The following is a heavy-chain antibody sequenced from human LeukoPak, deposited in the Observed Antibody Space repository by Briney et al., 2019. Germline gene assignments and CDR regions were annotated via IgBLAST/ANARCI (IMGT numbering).Heavy chain of an antibody. J-gene: IGHJ4*02. CDR3: ARSSSGWSVDF. Sequence: ASVTVSCKASGYGFTHYGVSWVRQAPGQGLEWMGWINSAEGGTLYAENLQGRVTLTTDTSTSTLYMELRTLRSDDTAVYYCARSSSGWSVDFWGQGTLVTVSS. V-gene: IGHV1-18*01. D-gene: IGHD6-19*01. CDR1: GYGFTHYG. CDR2: INSAEGGT.